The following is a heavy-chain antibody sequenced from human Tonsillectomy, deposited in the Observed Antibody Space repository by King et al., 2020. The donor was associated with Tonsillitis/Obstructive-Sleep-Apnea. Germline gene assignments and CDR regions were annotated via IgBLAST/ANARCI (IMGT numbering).Heavy chain of an antibody. V-gene: IGHV3-49*05. D-gene: IGHD2-8*02. CDR1: GFTFGDYA. Sequence: VQLVESGGGLVKPGRSLRLSCTASGFTFGDYAMSWFRQAPGKGPEWVGFIRSKAYGGTTEYAASVKGRFTISRDDSKSIAYLQMNSLKTEDTAVYYFTRDRGVLRIGYFDLWGRGTLVTVSS. CDR3: TRDRGVLRIGYFDL. J-gene: IGHJ2*01. CDR2: IRSKAYGGTT.